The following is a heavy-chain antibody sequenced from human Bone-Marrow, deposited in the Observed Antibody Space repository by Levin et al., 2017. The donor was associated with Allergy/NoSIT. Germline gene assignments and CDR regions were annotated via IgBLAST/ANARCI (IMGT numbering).Heavy chain of an antibody. CDR3: ARSQGRSGWSYYYYGMDV. Sequence: SGGSLRLSCRGSGFDFNTHDMNWVRQAPGQGLEWVSSISGNSHYVYYADSVKGRFSISRDNAKNSMFLHMNSLRVEDTAVYYCARSQGRSGWSYYYYGMDVWGRRTTLTVSS. CDR2: ISGNSHYV. J-gene: IGHJ6*02. V-gene: IGHV3-21*06. CDR1: GFDFNTHD. D-gene: IGHD6-19*01.